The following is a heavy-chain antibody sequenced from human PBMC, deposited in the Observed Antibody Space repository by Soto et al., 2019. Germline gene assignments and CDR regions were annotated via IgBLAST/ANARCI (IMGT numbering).Heavy chain of an antibody. J-gene: IGHJ4*02. V-gene: IGHV3-23*01. CDR2: VGGSGDST. Sequence: EVQLLDSGGGLVQPGGSLRLSCAASGFTFSNYAMSWVRQAPGKGLEWVSGVGGSGDSTYYAGSVKGRFTISRDNSKETLYLQTNSMSDKETAVYYCATSPLGYCSGGSCYPPHYFDYWGQGTLVTVSS. CDR3: ATSPLGYCSGGSCYPPHYFDY. CDR1: GFTFSNYA. D-gene: IGHD2-15*01.